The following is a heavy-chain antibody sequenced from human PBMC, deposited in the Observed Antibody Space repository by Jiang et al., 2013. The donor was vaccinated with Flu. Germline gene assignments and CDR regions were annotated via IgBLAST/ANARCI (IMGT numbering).Heavy chain of an antibody. V-gene: IGHV3-23*03. CDR3: AKEDRRDGYKNLDY. D-gene: IGHD5-24*01. Sequence: VQLLESGGGLVQPGGSLRLSCAASGFTLNTFGMTWVRQAPGKGLEWVSVIYSGGSTYYADSVKGRFTISRDNSKNTLYLQMNSLRAEDTALYYCAKEDRRDGYKNLDY. CDR1: GFTLNTFG. CDR2: IYSGGST. J-gene: IGHJ4*01.